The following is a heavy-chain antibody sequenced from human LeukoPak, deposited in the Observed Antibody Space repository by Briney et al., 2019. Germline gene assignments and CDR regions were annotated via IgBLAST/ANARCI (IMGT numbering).Heavy chain of an antibody. CDR3: AKDQDIVVVPAAPKSGYFDY. J-gene: IGHJ4*02. V-gene: IGHV3-30*02. CDR1: GFTFSSYG. CDR2: IRYDGSNK. Sequence: GGSLRLSCAASGFTFSSYGMHWVRQPPGKGLEWVAFIRYDGSNKYYADSVKGRFTISRDNSKNTLYLQMNSLRAEDTAVYYCAKDQDIVVVPAAPKSGYFDYWGQGTLVTVSS. D-gene: IGHD2-2*01.